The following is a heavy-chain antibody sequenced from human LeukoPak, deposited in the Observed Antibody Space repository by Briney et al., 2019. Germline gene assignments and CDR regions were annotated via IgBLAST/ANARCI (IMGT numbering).Heavy chain of an antibody. J-gene: IGHJ4*02. Sequence: ASVKVSCKASGHTFTSYYMHWVRQAPGQGLEWMGIINPSGGSTSYAQKFQGRVTMTRDTSTSTVYMELSSLRSEDTAVYYCARDRRVGDCGGDCPNFDYWGQGTLVTVSS. V-gene: IGHV1-46*01. CDR3: ARDRRVGDCGGDCPNFDY. CDR2: INPSGGST. CDR1: GHTFTSYY. D-gene: IGHD2-21*02.